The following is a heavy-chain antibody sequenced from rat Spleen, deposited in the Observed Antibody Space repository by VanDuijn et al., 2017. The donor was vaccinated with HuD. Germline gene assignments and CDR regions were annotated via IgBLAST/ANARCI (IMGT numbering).Heavy chain of an antibody. V-gene: IGHV3-3*01. CDR3: ARRRYDGTYYLY. J-gene: IGHJ2*01. D-gene: IGHD1-12*02. Sequence: EVQLQESGPGLVKPSQSLSLTCSVTGYSITNNYWGWIRRFPGNKLEWMGYINGAGITNYNPSLKSRISITRDTSKNQFFLQVNSVTTEDTANYYCARRRYDGTYYLYWGQGVMVTVSS. CDR1: GYSITNNY. CDR2: INGAGIT.